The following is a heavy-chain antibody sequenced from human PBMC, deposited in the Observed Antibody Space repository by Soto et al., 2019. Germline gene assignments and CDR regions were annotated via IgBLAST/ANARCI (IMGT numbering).Heavy chain of an antibody. D-gene: IGHD1-7*01. V-gene: IGHV3-23*01. CDR1: GFTFSSYA. J-gene: IGHJ4*02. Sequence: EVQLLESGGGLVQPGGSLRLSCAASGFTFSSYAMSWVRQAPGKGLEWVSAISGSGGSTYYADSVKGRFTISRDNSKNTLYLQMNSLRAEDTAVYYCAITELGLRWVNLDYWGQGTLVTVSS. CDR3: AITELGLRWVNLDY. CDR2: ISGSGGST.